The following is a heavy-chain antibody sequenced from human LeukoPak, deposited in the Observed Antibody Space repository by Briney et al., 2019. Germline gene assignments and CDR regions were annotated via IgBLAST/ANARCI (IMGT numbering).Heavy chain of an antibody. CDR1: GGSISSGDYY. Sequence: SETLSLTCTVSGGSISSGDYYWSWIRQPPGKGLEWIGYIYYSGSTYYNPSLKSRVTISVDTAKNQFSLKLSSVTAAATAVYYCASTYYGILTGPGRFDPWGQGTLVTVSS. CDR2: IYYSGST. CDR3: ASTYYGILTGPGRFDP. D-gene: IGHD3-9*01. V-gene: IGHV4-30-4*01. J-gene: IGHJ5*02.